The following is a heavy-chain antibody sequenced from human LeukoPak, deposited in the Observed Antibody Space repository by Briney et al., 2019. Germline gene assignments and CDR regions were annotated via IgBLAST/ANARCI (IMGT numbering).Heavy chain of an antibody. J-gene: IGHJ4*02. CDR1: GFTFSSYW. Sequence: PGGSLRLSCAASGFTFSSYWMSWDRQAPGKGLEWVANIKQDGSEKYYVDSVKGRFTTSRDNAKNSLYLQMNSLRAEDTAVYYCARASGGITIFGVVSYWGQGTLVTVSS. CDR2: IKQDGSEK. V-gene: IGHV3-7*01. D-gene: IGHD3-3*01. CDR3: ARASGGITIFGVVSY.